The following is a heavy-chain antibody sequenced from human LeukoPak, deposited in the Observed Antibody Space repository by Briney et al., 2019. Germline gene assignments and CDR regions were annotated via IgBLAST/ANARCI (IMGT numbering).Heavy chain of an antibody. CDR1: GFTFSSYA. CDR3: ARGSYQVQYKYYFEY. J-gene: IGHJ4*02. D-gene: IGHD1-1*01. V-gene: IGHV3-30-3*01. Sequence: GGSLRLSCAASGFTFSSYAMHWVRQAPGKGLEWVAIISYDGSNQYNTDSAEGRFTISRDNSKNTLYLQMNSLGTDDTAIYYCARGSYQVQYKYYFEYWGQGTLVTVSS. CDR2: ISYDGSNQ.